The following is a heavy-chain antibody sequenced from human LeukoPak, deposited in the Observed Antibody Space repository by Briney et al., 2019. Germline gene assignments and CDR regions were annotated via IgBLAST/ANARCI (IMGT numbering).Heavy chain of an antibody. D-gene: IGHD5-18*01. Sequence: SETLSLTCTVSGGSISSYYWSWIRQPPGKGLEWIGYIYYSGSTNYNPSLKGRVTISVDTSKNQFSLKLSSVTAADTAVYYCARMTAMGLNQDYWGQGTLVTVSS. J-gene: IGHJ4*02. V-gene: IGHV4-59*01. CDR1: GGSISSYY. CDR3: ARMTAMGLNQDY. CDR2: IYYSGST.